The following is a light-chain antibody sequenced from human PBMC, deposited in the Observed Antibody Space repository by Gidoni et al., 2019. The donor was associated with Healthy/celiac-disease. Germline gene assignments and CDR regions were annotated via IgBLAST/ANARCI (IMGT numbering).Light chain of an antibody. Sequence: EIVMTQSPATLSVSPGDRATLSCRASQSVSSNLAWYQQKPGQAPRLLIYGASPRATGIPARFSGSWSGTEFTLTISILPSEDFAVYYCQQYNNWPWGFGQGTKVEIK. CDR3: QQYNNWPWG. J-gene: IGKJ1*01. CDR2: GAS. CDR1: QSVSSN. V-gene: IGKV3-15*01.